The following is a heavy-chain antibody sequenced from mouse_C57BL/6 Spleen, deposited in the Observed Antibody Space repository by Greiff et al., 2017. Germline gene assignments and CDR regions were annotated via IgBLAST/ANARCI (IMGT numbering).Heavy chain of an antibody. CDR3: ARSLYYYGSSYDYYAMDY. CDR2: IGPGSGST. D-gene: IGHD1-1*01. V-gene: IGHV1-77*01. J-gene: IGHJ4*01. Sequence: VKLMESGAELVKPGASVKISCKASGYTFTDYYINWVKQRHGQGLEWIGKIGPGSGSTYYNEKFKGKATLTADKSSSTAYMQLSSLTSEDSAVYFCARSLYYYGSSYDYYAMDYWGQGTSVTVSS. CDR1: GYTFTDYY.